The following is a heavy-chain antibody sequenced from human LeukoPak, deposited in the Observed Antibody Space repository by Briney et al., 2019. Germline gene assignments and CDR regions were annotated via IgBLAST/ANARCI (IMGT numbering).Heavy chain of an antibody. CDR3: ARTLHDYGDYPYYYYGMDV. CDR1: GYTFTSYA. J-gene: IGHJ6*02. Sequence: ASVKVSCKASGYTFTSYAMHWVRQAPGQRLEWMGWINAGNGNTKYSQKFQGRVTITRDTSASTAYMELSSLRSEDTAVYYCARTLHDYGDYPYYYYGMDVWGQGTTATVSS. D-gene: IGHD4-17*01. CDR2: INAGNGNT. V-gene: IGHV1-3*01.